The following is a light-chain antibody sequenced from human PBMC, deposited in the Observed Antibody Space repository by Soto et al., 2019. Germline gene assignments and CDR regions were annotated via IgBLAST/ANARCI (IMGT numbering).Light chain of an antibody. CDR3: QQYGRT. CDR1: QSVSSSY. J-gene: IGKJ1*01. Sequence: EIVLTQSPGTLSLSPGERATLSCRASQSVSSSYLAWYQQKPGQAPRLLNYGASSRATGIPDRFSGSGSGTDFTRPISRLEPEDFAVYYCQQYGRTFGQGTKVEIK. V-gene: IGKV3-20*01. CDR2: GAS.